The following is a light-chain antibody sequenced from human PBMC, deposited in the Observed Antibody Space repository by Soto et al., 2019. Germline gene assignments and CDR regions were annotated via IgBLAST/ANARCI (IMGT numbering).Light chain of an antibody. Sequence: QRGPRHPPSVPAAPGQWVTISCSGTSSNTGGNSVSWYQQLPGTAPKLLIYDDDKRPSGIPDRFSGSKSGTSATLGITGFQTGDEADYYCGSWDSSLTDYVFGTGTKVTAL. J-gene: IGLJ1*01. CDR2: DDD. CDR1: SSNTGGNS. V-gene: IGLV1-51*01. CDR3: GSWDSSLTDYV.